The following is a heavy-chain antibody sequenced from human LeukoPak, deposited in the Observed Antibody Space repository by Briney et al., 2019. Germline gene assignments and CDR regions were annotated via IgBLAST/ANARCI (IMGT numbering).Heavy chain of an antibody. CDR1: GFTFSSYG. V-gene: IGHV3-30*18. CDR2: ISYDGSDK. Sequence: GGSLRLSCAASGFTFSSYGMHWVRQAPGKGLEWVPVISYDGSDKYYADSVKGRFTISRDNSKNTLYLQMNSLRADDTAVYYCAKDRDLAAAGYYFDYWGQGTLVTVSS. D-gene: IGHD6-13*01. J-gene: IGHJ4*02. CDR3: AKDRDLAAAGYYFDY.